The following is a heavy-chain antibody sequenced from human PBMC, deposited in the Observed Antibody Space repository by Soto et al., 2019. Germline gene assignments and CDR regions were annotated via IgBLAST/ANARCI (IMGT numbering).Heavy chain of an antibody. J-gene: IGHJ4*01. CDR2: LSSNGGTT. CDR1: GFIFTNYA. CDR3: ARGRNTYYEGYFDS. D-gene: IGHD3-3*01. Sequence: HPGGSLRLSCAASGFIFTNYAIAWVRQAPGRGLEWVSTLSSNGGTTYYADSVKGRFTISRDNSKNTLYLQMNSLGAEDTAVYYCARGRNTYYEGYFDSWGHGTLVTVSS. V-gene: IGHV3-23*01.